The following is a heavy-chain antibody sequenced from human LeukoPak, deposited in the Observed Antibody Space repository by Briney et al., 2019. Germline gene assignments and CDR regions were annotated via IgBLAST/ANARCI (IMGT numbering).Heavy chain of an antibody. CDR1: GGSINNYY. Sequence: SETLSLTCSVSGGSINNYYWSWLRQPAGKGLEWIGRIYTSGNTNYSPPFKSRVTMSVDMSKNQFSLKLSSVTAADTAVYYCATCSGGSCYWGQGTLVTVSS. CDR3: ATCSGGSCY. CDR2: IYTSGNT. D-gene: IGHD2-15*01. V-gene: IGHV4-4*07. J-gene: IGHJ4*02.